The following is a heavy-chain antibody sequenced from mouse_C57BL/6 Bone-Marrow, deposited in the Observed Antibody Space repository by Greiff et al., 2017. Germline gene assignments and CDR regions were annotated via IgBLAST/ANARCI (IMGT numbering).Heavy chain of an antibody. J-gene: IGHJ3*01. CDR3: APIYYGAD. CDR2: IYPRSGNT. Sequence: QVQLQQSGAELARPGASVKLSCKASGYTFTSYGISWVKQRTGQGLEWIGEIYPRSGNTYYNEKFKGKATLTADKSSSTAYMELRSLTSEDSAVYFCAPIYYGADWGQGTLVTVSA. V-gene: IGHV1-81*01. D-gene: IGHD2-1*01. CDR1: GYTFTSYG.